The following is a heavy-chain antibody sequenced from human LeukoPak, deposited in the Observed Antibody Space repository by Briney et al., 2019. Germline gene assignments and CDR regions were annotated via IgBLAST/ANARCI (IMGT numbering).Heavy chain of an antibody. CDR2: IWSDGSKE. CDR1: GITLSHFG. CDR3: ARGSQYYYDSSGTLGY. J-gene: IGHJ4*02. Sequence: GGSLRLSCAASGITLSHFGFHWVRQGQGKGLEWVAAIFIWSDGSKEYYADSVKGRFAISRDNSKNTLYLEMHSLRAEDTAVYYCARGSQYYYDSSGTLGYWGQGTLVTVSS. D-gene: IGHD3-22*01. V-gene: IGHV3-33*01.